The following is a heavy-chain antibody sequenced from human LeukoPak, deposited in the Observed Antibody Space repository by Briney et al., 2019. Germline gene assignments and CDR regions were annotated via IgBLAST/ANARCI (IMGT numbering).Heavy chain of an antibody. D-gene: IGHD5-12*01. CDR2: ISCSSSYI. CDR1: GFTFSIYS. J-gene: IGHJ1*01. CDR3: ARGVGYSGYDWMYYFQH. Sequence: GGSLRLSCAASGFTFSIYSMNWVRQAPGKGLEWVSSISCSSSYIYYADSVKGRFTISRDNAKNSLYLQMNSLRAEDTAVYYCARGVGYSGYDWMYYFQHWGQGTLVTLSS. V-gene: IGHV3-21*01.